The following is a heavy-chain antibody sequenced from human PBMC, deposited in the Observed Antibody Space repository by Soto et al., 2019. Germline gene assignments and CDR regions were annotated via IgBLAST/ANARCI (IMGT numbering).Heavy chain of an antibody. J-gene: IGHJ3*02. V-gene: IGHV4-59*01. D-gene: IGHD3-16*02. CDR2: IYYSGST. Sequence: SETLSLTCTVSGGSISSYYWSRIRQPPGKGLEWIGYIYYSGSTNYNPSLKSRVTISVDTSKNQFSLKLSSVTAADTAVYYCARSRFASGDYIWGSYRFLDAFDIWGQGTMVTVSS. CDR3: ARSRFASGDYIWGSYRFLDAFDI. CDR1: GGSISSYY.